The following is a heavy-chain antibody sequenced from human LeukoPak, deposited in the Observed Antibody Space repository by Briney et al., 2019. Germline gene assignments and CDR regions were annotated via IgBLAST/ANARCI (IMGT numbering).Heavy chain of an antibody. J-gene: IGHJ6*03. V-gene: IGHV4-39*07. CDR2: IYYSGST. CDR3: ARDGGPFHYYYMDV. CDR1: GGSISSRSYY. Sequence: SETLSLTCTVSGGSISSRSYYWGWIRQPPGKGLEWIGSIYYSGSTYYNPSLKSRVTISVDTSKNQFSLKLSSVTAADTAVYYCARDGGPFHYYYMDVWGKGTPVTVSS.